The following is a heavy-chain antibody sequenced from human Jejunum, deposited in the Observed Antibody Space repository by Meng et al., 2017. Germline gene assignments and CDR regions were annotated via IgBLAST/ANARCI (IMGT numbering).Heavy chain of an antibody. CDR1: GFTFSTYW. CDR2: INTAGTSR. D-gene: IGHD3-10*01. Sequence: GESLKISCEGSGFTFSTYWMHWVRQGPGKGLVWVSHINTAGTSRTYADSVKGRFTISRDNAKNTLYLQMDSLRAEDTAVYYCSRSYGSEKILDYWGQGTLVTLL. CDR3: SRSYGSEKILDY. J-gene: IGHJ4*02. V-gene: IGHV3-74*01.